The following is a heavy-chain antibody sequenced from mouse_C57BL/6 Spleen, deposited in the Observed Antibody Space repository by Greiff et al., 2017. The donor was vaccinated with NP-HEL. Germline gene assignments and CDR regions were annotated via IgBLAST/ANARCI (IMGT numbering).Heavy chain of an antibody. Sequence: VQRVESGPELVKPGASVKISCKASGYAFSSSWMNWVKQRPGKGLEWIGRIYPGDGDTNYNGKFKGKATLTADKSSSTAYMQLSSLTSEDSAVYFCASGVTAYYLDYWGQGTTLTVSS. CDR1: GYAFSSSW. J-gene: IGHJ2*01. CDR2: IYPGDGDT. D-gene: IGHD1-2*01. V-gene: IGHV1-82*01. CDR3: ASGVTAYYLDY.